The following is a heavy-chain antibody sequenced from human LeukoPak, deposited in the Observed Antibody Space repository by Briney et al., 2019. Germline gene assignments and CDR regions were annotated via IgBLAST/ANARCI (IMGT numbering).Heavy chain of an antibody. CDR1: GFTVTTKS. CDR2: FYSPGST. D-gene: IGHD2-2*01. J-gene: IGHJ1*01. CDR3: ASARESCIGSTCYEYFHH. Sequence: WGSLRLSCAASGFTVTTKSMAWVRQAPGRGLEWVSVFYSPGSTYYADSVHGRFTISRDNSLNTLFLQMNSLRVEDTAVYYCASARESCIGSTCYEYFHHWGQGTPLTVSS. V-gene: IGHV3-53*01.